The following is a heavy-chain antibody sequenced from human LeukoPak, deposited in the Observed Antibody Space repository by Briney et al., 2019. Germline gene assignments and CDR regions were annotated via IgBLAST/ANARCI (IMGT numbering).Heavy chain of an antibody. CDR3: ARQRGYCSSTSCHTYDY. V-gene: IGHV4-38-2*01. CDR1: GYSISSGYY. J-gene: IGHJ4*02. D-gene: IGHD2-2*02. CDR2: IYHSGST. Sequence: SETLSRTCAVSGYSISSGYYWGWIRQPPGKGLEWIGSIYHSGSTYYNPSLKSRVTISVDTTKNQFSLKLSSVTAADTAVYYCARQRGYCSSTSCHTYDYWGQGALVTVSS.